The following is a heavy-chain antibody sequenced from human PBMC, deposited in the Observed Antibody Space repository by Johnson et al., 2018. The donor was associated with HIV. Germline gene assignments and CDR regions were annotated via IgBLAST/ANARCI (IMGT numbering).Heavy chain of an antibody. CDR2: ISRSGSTI. V-gene: IGHV3-11*04. CDR1: GFTFSDDY. J-gene: IGHJ3*02. CDR3: ARDTYYYDSSGYLDAFDI. Sequence: QVQLVESGGGLVKPGGSLRLSCAASGFTFSDDYMSWIRQAPGKGLEWVSYISRSGSTITYADSVKGRFTISRDNTKNSLYLQMNSLRAEDTAVYYCARDTYYYDSSGYLDAFDIWGQGTMVTVSS. D-gene: IGHD3-22*01.